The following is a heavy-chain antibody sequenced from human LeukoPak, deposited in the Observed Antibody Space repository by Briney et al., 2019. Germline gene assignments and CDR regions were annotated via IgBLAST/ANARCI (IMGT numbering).Heavy chain of an antibody. Sequence: GGSLRLSCAASGFTFSSYGMHWGREAPGKGLEWGAVISYDGSNKYYADSVKGRFTISRDNSKNTLYLQMSSLRAEDTAVYYCAKDLGYCSSTSCLPFYFDYWGQGTLVTVSS. J-gene: IGHJ4*02. V-gene: IGHV3-30*18. CDR3: AKDLGYCSSTSCLPFYFDY. D-gene: IGHD2-2*01. CDR2: ISYDGSNK. CDR1: GFTFSSYG.